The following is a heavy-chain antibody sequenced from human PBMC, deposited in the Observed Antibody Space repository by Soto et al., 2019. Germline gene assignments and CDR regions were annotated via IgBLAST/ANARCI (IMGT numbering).Heavy chain of an antibody. CDR3: ARHSGKQQLN. CDR1: GGSFSGYY. Sequence: QVQLQQWGAGLLKPSETLSLTCAVYGGSFSGYYWCWIRQPPGEGLEWIGQINDGGSTNYNPSRKSRVTISVDTSKNQSPLKLTSVTAAATAVYHCARHSGKQQLNWGQGTLVTVSS. CDR2: INDGGST. J-gene: IGHJ4*02. D-gene: IGHD6-13*01. V-gene: IGHV4-34*01.